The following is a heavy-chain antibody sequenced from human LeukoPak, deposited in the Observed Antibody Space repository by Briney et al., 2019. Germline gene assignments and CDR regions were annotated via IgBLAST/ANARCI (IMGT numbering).Heavy chain of an antibody. CDR3: ARAEVDGGYYFDY. Sequence: SETLSLTCSVSGGSIFSGSYYWGWIRQPPGKGLEWIGSVYYSGSTNYNPSLKSRVTISVDTSKNQFSLKLSSVTAADTAVYYCARAEVDGGYYFDYWGQGTLVTVYS. D-gene: IGHD4-17*01. CDR1: GGSIFSGSYY. CDR2: VYYSGST. J-gene: IGHJ4*02. V-gene: IGHV4-39*07.